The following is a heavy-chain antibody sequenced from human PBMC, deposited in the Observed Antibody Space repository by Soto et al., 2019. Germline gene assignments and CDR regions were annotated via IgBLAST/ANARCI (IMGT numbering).Heavy chain of an antibody. V-gene: IGHV3-64D*08. Sequence: EVQLVESGGGLVQPGGSLRLSCSASGFTFSSYAMHWVRQAPGKGLEYVSAISSNGGSTYYADSVKGRFTISRDNSKNTLYLQMSSLRAEDSAVYYCVKALPRDSSSRAFDIWGQGTMVTVSS. CDR2: ISSNGGST. CDR1: GFTFSSYA. J-gene: IGHJ3*02. D-gene: IGHD6-6*01. CDR3: VKALPRDSSSRAFDI.